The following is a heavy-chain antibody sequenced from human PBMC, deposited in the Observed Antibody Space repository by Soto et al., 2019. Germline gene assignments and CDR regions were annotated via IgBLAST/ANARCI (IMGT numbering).Heavy chain of an antibody. CDR1: GFRFSTYW. V-gene: IGHV3-7*01. Sequence: GGSLRLSCAASGFRFSTYWMSWVRQAPGKGLEWVANIKEDGSEKYYVDSVKGRFTISRDNAKNSLYLQMNSLRAEDTAVYYLARVVPAARTHFVRWGPGVPVTLSS. CDR2: IKEDGSEK. J-gene: IGHJ4*02. D-gene: IGHD6-13*01. CDR3: ARVVPAARTHFVR.